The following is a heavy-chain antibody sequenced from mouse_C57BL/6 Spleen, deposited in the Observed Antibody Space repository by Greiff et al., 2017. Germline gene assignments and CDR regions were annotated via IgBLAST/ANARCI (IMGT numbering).Heavy chain of an antibody. V-gene: IGHV1-53*01. CDR3: AREGGTTVVAPYAMDY. CDR2: INPSNGGT. CDR1: GYTFTSYW. D-gene: IGHD1-1*01. J-gene: IGHJ4*01. Sequence: VQLQQPGTELVKPGASVKLSCKASGYTFTSYWMHWVKQRPGQGLEWIGNINPSNGGTNYNEKFKSKGTLTVDKSASTAYMLLSSLTSEDSAVYYCAREGGTTVVAPYAMDYWGQGTSVTVSS.